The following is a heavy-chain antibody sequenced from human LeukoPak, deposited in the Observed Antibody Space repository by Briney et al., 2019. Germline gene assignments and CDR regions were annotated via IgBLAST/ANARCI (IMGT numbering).Heavy chain of an antibody. V-gene: IGHV1-8*01. CDR3: ARDSNRLTYYDFWSGYPRRRWFDP. Sequence: ASVKVSCKASGYTFTSYDINWVRQATGRGLEWMGWMNPNSGNTGYAQKFQGRVTMTRNTSISTAYMELSSLRSEDTAVYYCARDSNRLTYYDFWSGYPRRRWFDPWGQGTLVTVSS. CDR1: GYTFTSYD. CDR2: MNPNSGNT. J-gene: IGHJ5*02. D-gene: IGHD3-3*01.